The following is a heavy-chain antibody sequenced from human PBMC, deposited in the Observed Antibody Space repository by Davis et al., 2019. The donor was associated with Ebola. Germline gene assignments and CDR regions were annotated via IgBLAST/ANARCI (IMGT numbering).Heavy chain of an antibody. CDR2: IGSNSRTI. J-gene: IGHJ6*02. V-gene: IGHV3-48*02. CDR1: GITFKTYS. Sequence: LKISCTASGITFKTYSMNWVRQAPGKGLEWLSYIGSNSRTIYYADSEKGRFTVSRDNVKNSLYLQMNSLRDEDTAVYYCARSPLPAWYAMDVWGQGTTVTVSS. CDR3: ARSPLPAWYAMDV.